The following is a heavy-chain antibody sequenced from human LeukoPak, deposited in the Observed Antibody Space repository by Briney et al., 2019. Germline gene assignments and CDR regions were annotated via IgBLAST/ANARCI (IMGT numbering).Heavy chain of an antibody. V-gene: IGHV3-53*01. CDR3: ARKDGYSSSWSFDY. Sequence: GGSLRLSCAASGFTVSSKYMSWVRQAPGKGLEWVSVIYSGGSTYYADSVKGRFTISRDNAKNSLYLQMNSLRAEDTAVYYCARKDGYSSSWSFDYWGQGTLVTVSS. CDR2: IYSGGST. CDR1: GFTVSSKY. D-gene: IGHD6-13*01. J-gene: IGHJ4*02.